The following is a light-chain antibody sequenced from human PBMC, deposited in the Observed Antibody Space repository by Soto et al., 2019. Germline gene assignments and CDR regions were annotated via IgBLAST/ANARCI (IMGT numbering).Light chain of an antibody. Sequence: DTVMTQSPHSLAVSLGERATINGKSSQSVLYSSNNKNYLAWYQQKPGQTPKLLIYWASTRESGVPDRFSGSGSGTDFTLTISSLQAEDVAVYYCQQYYSTPRTFGQGTKVEIK. J-gene: IGKJ1*01. V-gene: IGKV4-1*01. CDR2: WAS. CDR3: QQYYSTPRT. CDR1: QSVLYSSNNKNY.